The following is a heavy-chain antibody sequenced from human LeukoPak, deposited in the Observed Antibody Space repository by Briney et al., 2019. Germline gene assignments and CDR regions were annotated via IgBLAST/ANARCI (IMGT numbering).Heavy chain of an antibody. CDR2: NYPGDSDT. Sequence: GEPLKISCKGSGYSFTSYWIGWVRQMPGKGLAWMGINYPGDSDTRYSPSLQGQVTISADKSISTAYLQWSSLNASYTAMYYCARLTGGMFYYYGSGHHVSNWFDPWGQGTLVTVSS. CDR3: ARLTGGMFYYYGSGHHVSNWFDP. D-gene: IGHD3-10*01. CDR1: GYSFTSYW. J-gene: IGHJ5*02. V-gene: IGHV5-51*01.